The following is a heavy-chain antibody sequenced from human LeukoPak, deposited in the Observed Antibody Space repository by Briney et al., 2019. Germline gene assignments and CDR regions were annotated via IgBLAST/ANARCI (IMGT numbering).Heavy chain of an antibody. CDR2: ISGSGAST. J-gene: IGHJ4*02. CDR1: GFSFSSFG. D-gene: IGHD3-10*01. V-gene: IGHV3-23*01. Sequence: PGGSLRLSCAASGFSFSSFGRSWVRQAPGKGLEWVSGISGSGASTYYADSVKGLFTIPRDHSKKTVSLQMNSLRPDPTAAYYCPADSLLWFGEVPPQFDYWGQGALLIVCS. CDR3: PADSLLWFGEVPPQFDY.